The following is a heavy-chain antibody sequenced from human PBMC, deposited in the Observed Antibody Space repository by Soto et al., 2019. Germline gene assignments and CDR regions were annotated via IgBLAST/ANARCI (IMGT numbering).Heavy chain of an antibody. V-gene: IGHV4-30-4*01. D-gene: IGHD2-15*01. Sequence: QVELQESGPGLAKPSQTLSLTCTVSGGSISSGDYYWSWIRQPPGKGLEWIGYIYYSVSTYYNPSLMSRVTISVDTSKNQFSLKLSSVTAADTAVYYCARCASSCSLGFWGQGTLVTVSS. J-gene: IGHJ4*02. CDR1: GGSISSGDYY. CDR2: IYYSVST. CDR3: ARCASSCSLGF.